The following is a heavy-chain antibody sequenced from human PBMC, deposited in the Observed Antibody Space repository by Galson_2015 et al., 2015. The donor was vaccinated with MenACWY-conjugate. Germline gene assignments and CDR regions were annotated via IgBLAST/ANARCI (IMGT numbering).Heavy chain of an antibody. CDR3: SSLLFWIGFYPYSYYMDV. J-gene: IGHJ6*03. CDR2: ISSGGSPI. D-gene: IGHD3-3*01. Sequence: SLRLSCAASGFTFSDYSMNWVRQAPGKGLEWVSYISSGGSPIYYADSVKGRLTISRDNAKNSLYLQMNSLRAEDTAVYYCSSLLFWIGFYPYSYYMDVWGKGTTVTVSS. V-gene: IGHV3-48*01. CDR1: GFTFSDYS.